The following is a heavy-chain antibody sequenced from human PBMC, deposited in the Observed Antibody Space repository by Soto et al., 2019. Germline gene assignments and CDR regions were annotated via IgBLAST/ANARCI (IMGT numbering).Heavy chain of an antibody. J-gene: IGHJ4*02. CDR3: ARDLTPFGELLPTEGYYFDY. V-gene: IGHV1-46*03. D-gene: IGHD3-10*01. Sequence: VASVKVSCKASGYTFTSYYMHWVRQAPGQGLEWMGIINPSGGSTSYAQKFQGRVTMTRDTSTSTVYMELSSLRSEDTAVYYCARDLTPFGELLPTEGYYFDYWGQGTLVTVSS. CDR2: INPSGGST. CDR1: GYTFTSYY.